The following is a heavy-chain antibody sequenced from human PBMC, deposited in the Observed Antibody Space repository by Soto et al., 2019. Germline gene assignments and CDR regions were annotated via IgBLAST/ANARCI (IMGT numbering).Heavy chain of an antibody. CDR3: ARVTGNAIPGSGSPLRGGGIYYYYGMDV. D-gene: IGHD3-10*01. Sequence: SGGSLILSCAASGFTFDDYCMSWVRQAPGKGLEWVSGINWNGGSTGYADSVKGRFTISRDNAKNSLYLQMNSLRAEDTALYYCARVTGNAIPGSGSPLRGGGIYYYYGMDVWGQGTTVTVSS. V-gene: IGHV3-20*04. CDR2: INWNGGST. J-gene: IGHJ6*02. CDR1: GFTFDDYC.